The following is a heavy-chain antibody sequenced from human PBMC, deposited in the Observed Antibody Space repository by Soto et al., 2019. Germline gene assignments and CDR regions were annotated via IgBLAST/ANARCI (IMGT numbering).Heavy chain of an antibody. Sequence: QVQLVQSGAEVKKPGSSVEVSCKASGGTFSSYAISWVRQAPGQGLEWMGGIIPIFGTANYAQKFQGRVTITADESTSTAYMELSSLRSEDTAVYYCARDRCSGGSCYGYFQHWGQGTLVTVSS. V-gene: IGHV1-69*12. CDR3: ARDRCSGGSCYGYFQH. CDR2: IIPIFGTA. J-gene: IGHJ1*01. D-gene: IGHD2-15*01. CDR1: GGTFSSYA.